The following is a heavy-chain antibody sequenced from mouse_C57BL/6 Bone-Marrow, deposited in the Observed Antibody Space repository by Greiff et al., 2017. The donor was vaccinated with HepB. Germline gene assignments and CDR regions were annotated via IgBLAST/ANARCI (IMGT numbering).Heavy chain of an antibody. CDR3: ARKGDYYGSSYWYFDV. CDR2: ISNLAYSI. J-gene: IGHJ1*03. D-gene: IGHD1-1*01. CDR1: GFTFSDYG. Sequence: EVKLMESGGGLVQPGGSLKLSCAASGFTFSDYGMAWVRQAPRKGPEWVAFISNLAYSIYYADTVTGRCTISRENAKNTLYLEMSRLRSEDTAMYYCARKGDYYGSSYWYFDVWGTGTTVTVSS. V-gene: IGHV5-15*01.